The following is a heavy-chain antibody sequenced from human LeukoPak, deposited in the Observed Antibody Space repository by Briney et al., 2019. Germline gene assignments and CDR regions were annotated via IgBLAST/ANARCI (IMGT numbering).Heavy chain of an antibody. J-gene: IGHJ4*02. Sequence: GGPLRLSCEASGMIFSKYWMSWVRQAPGKGLEWVANIKQDGSEKYYLDSVKGRFTISRDNAKNSLYLHMNSLRAEDTAVYYCATSWDYWGQGTLVTVSS. V-gene: IGHV3-7*01. CDR1: GMIFSKYW. CDR2: IKQDGSEK. CDR3: ATSWDY.